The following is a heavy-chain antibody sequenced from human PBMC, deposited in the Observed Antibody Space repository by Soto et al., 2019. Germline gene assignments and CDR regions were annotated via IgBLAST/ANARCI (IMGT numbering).Heavy chain of an antibody. CDR2: IYYSGST. V-gene: IGHV4-59*01. CDR3: ARDRSGRSSLHWFDP. CDR1: GGSISSYY. Sequence: SETLSLTCTVSGGSISSYYWSWIRQPPGKGLEWIGYIYYSGSTNYNPSLKSRVTISVDTSKNQFSLKLSSVTAADTAVYYCARDRSGRSSLHWFDPWGQGTLVTV. J-gene: IGHJ5*02.